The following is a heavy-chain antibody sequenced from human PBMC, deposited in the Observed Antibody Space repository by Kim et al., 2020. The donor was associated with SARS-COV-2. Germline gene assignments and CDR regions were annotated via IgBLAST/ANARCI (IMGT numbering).Heavy chain of an antibody. D-gene: IGHD6-19*01. J-gene: IGHJ5*02. CDR3: ARHREEPAVAEWAWFDP. V-gene: IGHV4-39*01. Sequence: SETLSLTCTVSGGSISSSSYYWGWIRQPPGKGLEWIGSIYYSGSTYYNPSLKSRVTISVDTSKNQFSLKLSSVTAADTAVYYCARHREEPAVAEWAWFDPWGQGTLVTVSS. CDR2: IYYSGST. CDR1: GGSISSSSYY.